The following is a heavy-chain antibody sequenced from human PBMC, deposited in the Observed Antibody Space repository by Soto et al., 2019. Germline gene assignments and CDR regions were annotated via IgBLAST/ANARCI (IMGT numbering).Heavy chain of an antibody. D-gene: IGHD3-10*01. V-gene: IGHV4-34*01. J-gene: IGHJ4*02. CDR3: ARGGLIRGVLYY. CDR2: INHSGST. CDR1: HGCPNNYY. Sequence: SETPFLTCAVYHGCPNNYYLSWIRQPPGKGLEWIGEINHSGSTNYNASLKSRVTISEDTSKTQFSLELRFVTAADTAVYYCARGGLIRGVLYYWGQGTLVTVSS.